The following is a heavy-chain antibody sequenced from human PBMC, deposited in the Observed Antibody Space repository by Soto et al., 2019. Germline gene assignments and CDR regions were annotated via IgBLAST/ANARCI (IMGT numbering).Heavy chain of an antibody. J-gene: IGHJ6*02. CDR3: ARVKSDYYYYGMDV. CDR1: GGSISSSSYY. Sequence: KTSETLSLTCTVSGGSISSSSYYWGWIRQPPGKGLEWIGSIYYSGSTYYNPSLKSRVTISVDTSKNQFSLKLSSVTAADTAVYYCARVKSDYYYYGMDVWGQGTTVTVSS. V-gene: IGHV4-39*01. CDR2: IYYSGST.